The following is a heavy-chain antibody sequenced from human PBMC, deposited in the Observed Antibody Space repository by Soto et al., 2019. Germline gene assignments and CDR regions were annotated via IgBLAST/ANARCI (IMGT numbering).Heavy chain of an antibody. Sequence: QVHLVQSGAEVKKPGASVKVSCQGSGYAFTTYGITWVRQAPGQGLEWMGWISAHNGNTNYAQKLQGRVTVTRDTSTSPAYMELRSLIYDDTAVYYCARGRYGDYWGQGALVTVSS. CDR3: ARGRYGDY. D-gene: IGHD1-1*01. CDR1: GYAFTTYG. CDR2: ISAHNGNT. J-gene: IGHJ4*02. V-gene: IGHV1-18*01.